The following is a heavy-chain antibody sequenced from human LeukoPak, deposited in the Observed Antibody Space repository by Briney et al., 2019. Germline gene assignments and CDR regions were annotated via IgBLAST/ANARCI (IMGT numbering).Heavy chain of an antibody. J-gene: IGHJ6*03. CDR3: AKDSKIVGPTFRSYHYMDV. CDR1: GFTFSSYG. Sequence: GGTLRLSCAASGFTFSSYGMSWVRQAPGKGLEWVSAISGSGGSTYYADSVKGRFTISRDNSKKTLYLQMNSLRAEDTAVYYCAKDSKIVGPTFRSYHYMDVWGKGTTVTVSS. V-gene: IGHV3-23*01. CDR2: ISGSGGST. D-gene: IGHD1-26*01.